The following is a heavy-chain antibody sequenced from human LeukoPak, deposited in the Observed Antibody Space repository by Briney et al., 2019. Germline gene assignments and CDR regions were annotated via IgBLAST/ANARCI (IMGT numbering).Heavy chain of an antibody. CDR3: AKEVQLWSPFDY. V-gene: IGHV3-30*18. D-gene: IGHD5-18*01. J-gene: IGHJ4*02. CDR2: ISYDGSNK. Sequence: GGSLRLSCAASGFTFSSYGMHWVRQAPGKGLEWVAVISYDGSNKYYADSVKGRFTISRDNSKNTLYLQMNSLRAEDTAVYYCAKEVQLWSPFDYWGQGTLVTVSS. CDR1: GFTFSSYG.